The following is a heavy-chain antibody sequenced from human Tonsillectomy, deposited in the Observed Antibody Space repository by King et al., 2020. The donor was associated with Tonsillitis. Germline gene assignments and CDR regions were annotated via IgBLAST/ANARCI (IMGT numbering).Heavy chain of an antibody. CDR2: IYTSGST. V-gene: IGHV4-61*02. CDR1: GGAISSGSYY. Sequence: VQLQESGPGLVKPSQTLSLTCTVSGGAISSGSYYWSWIRQPAGKGLEWIGRIYTSGSTNYNPSLKIRVTMSVDTSKNQFSLKLSSVTAADTAGYYCARRYYDFWSGYYSGGYYYMDVWGKGTTVTVSS. CDR3: ARRYYDFWSGYYSGGYYYMDV. D-gene: IGHD3-3*01. J-gene: IGHJ6*03.